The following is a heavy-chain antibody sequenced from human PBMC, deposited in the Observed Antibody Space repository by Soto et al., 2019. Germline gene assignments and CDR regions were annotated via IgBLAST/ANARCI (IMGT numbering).Heavy chain of an antibody. V-gene: IGHV1-69*01. CDR1: GGTFTTYP. CDR2: IIPMFGTT. Sequence: QVQLVQSGAEVKKPGSSVKVSCKSSGGTFTTYPINWVRQAPGQGLEWMGGIIPMFGTTNYAQKFQGRVTITADESTSTAYMELSSLRSEDTAMYYCARQFTDGDYQYWGQGTLFTVSS. J-gene: IGHJ4*02. D-gene: IGHD4-17*01. CDR3: ARQFTDGDYQY.